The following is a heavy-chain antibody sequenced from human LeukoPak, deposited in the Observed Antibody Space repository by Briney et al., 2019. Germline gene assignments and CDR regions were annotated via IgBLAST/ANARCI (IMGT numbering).Heavy chain of an antibody. CDR1: GFTFNNYW. D-gene: IGHD1-1*01. CDR3: ARRGTGHGMDV. V-gene: IGHV3-74*01. CDR2: INNDGSSA. Sequence: GGSLRLSCAASGFTFNNYWIHWVRQVPGKGLVWVSRINNDGSSASYVDSVKGRFTISRDNAENTLFLQMNSLRAEDTAVYYCARRGTGHGMDVWGQGTTVIVSS. J-gene: IGHJ6*02.